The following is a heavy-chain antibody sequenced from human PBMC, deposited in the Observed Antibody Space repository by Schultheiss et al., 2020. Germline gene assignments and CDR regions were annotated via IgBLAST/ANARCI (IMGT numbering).Heavy chain of an antibody. Sequence: GESLKISCKGSTYTFTSYWIGWVRQMPGKGLEWMGIIYPDDSDTRYSPSFQGQVTISADKSISTAYLQWSSLKASDTAMYYCARLTYSSGYLRYFDYWGQGTLVTVS. CDR3: ARLTYSSGYLRYFDY. CDR2: IYPDDSDT. J-gene: IGHJ4*02. V-gene: IGHV5-51*01. CDR1: TYTFTSYW. D-gene: IGHD3-22*01.